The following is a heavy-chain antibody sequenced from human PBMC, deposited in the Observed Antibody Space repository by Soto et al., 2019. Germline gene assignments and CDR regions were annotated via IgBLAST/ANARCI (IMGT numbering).Heavy chain of an antibody. CDR1: GCSFSSYA. V-gene: IGHV1-69*13. Sequence: SVKVSCKASGCSFSSYAISWVRQAPGQGLEWMGGISAIFGTANYAQKFQGRVTITADESTSTAYMELSSLRSEDTAVYYCAIGMLGYCTNGVCYTSQDYYYGMDVWGQGTTVTVSS. J-gene: IGHJ6*02. CDR3: AIGMLGYCTNGVCYTSQDYYYGMDV. CDR2: ISAIFGTA. D-gene: IGHD2-8*01.